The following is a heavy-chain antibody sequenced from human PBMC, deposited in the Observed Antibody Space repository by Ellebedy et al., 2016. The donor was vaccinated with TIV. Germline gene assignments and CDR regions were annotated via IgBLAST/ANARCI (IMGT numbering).Heavy chain of an antibody. CDR3: ARDAMFGTDY. Sequence: GESLKISXAASGFTFSDYYTSWIRQAPGKGLEWVSYISSSSSYTNYADSVKGRFTISRDNAKNSLYLQMNSLRAEDTAVYYCARDAMFGTDYWGQGTLVTVSS. J-gene: IGHJ4*02. CDR2: ISSSSSYT. V-gene: IGHV3-11*05. CDR1: GFTFSDYY. D-gene: IGHD3-10*02.